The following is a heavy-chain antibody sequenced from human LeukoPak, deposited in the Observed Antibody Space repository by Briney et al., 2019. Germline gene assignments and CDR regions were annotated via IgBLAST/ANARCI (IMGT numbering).Heavy chain of an antibody. CDR3: ARGTGNSGYRSLYLN. CDR2: IKQDGSDK. D-gene: IGHD5-12*01. CDR1: GFTFSSYW. Sequence: PGGSLRLSCSASGFTFSSYWMSWVRQAPGKGLEWVANIKQDGSDKYYVDSVKGRFTISRDNAKNSVYLQMNSLRVEDTAVYYCARGTGNSGYRSLYLNWGQGTLVTVSS. V-gene: IGHV3-7*05. J-gene: IGHJ4*02.